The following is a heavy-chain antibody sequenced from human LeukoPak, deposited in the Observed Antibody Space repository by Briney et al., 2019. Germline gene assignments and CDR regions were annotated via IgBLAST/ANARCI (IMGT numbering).Heavy chain of an antibody. CDR3: AARMVRGVPYYMDV. D-gene: IGHD3-10*01. CDR1: GGTFSSYA. CDR2: IIPIFGTA. J-gene: IGHJ6*03. Sequence: ASVKVPCKASGGTFSSYAISWVPQAPGQGLEWMGGIIPIFGTANYAQKFQGRVTITTDESTSTAYMELSSLRSEDTAVYYCAARMVRGVPYYMDVWGKGTTVTVSS. V-gene: IGHV1-69*05.